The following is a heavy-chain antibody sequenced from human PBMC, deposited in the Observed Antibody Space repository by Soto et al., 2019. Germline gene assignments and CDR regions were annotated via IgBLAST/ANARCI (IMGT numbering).Heavy chain of an antibody. J-gene: IGHJ6*02. CDR2: IYPGDSDT. CDR1: GYSFTSYW. V-gene: IGHV5-51*01. Sequence: PGESLKISCKVSGYSFTSYWIGWVRQMPGKGLEWMGIIYPGDSDTRYSPSFQGQVTISADKSISTAYLQWSSLKAPDTAMYYCARHAPNDFWSGYVYYYGMDVWGQGTTVTVSS. D-gene: IGHD3-3*01. CDR3: ARHAPNDFWSGYVYYYGMDV.